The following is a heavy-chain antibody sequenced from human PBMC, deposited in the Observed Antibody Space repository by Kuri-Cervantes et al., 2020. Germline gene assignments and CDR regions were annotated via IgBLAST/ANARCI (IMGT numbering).Heavy chain of an antibody. CDR3: ARDGGRPRVDLKAPMEAGHYGMDV. V-gene: IGHV4-4*02. CDR2: VYHSGSA. Sequence: SETLSLTCAVSGGSVSNNNWWTWVRQPPGKGLEWIGEVYHSGSAHYNPSLKSRVTISLDKSQNLFSLEVTSVTAADTALYYCARDGGRPRVDLKAPMEAGHYGMDVWGQGTTVTVSS. CDR1: GGSVSNNNW. D-gene: IGHD3-16*01. J-gene: IGHJ6*02.